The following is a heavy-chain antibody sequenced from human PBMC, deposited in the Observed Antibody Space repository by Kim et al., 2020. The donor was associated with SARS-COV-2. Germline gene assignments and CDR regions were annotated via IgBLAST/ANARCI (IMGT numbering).Heavy chain of an antibody. V-gene: IGHV3-23*01. CDR2: ISGVTTRT. CDR3: AKKNYYDSDAQLYDS. Sequence: GESLRISCAASGFTFGSYAMSWVRQAPGKGLEWVSAISGVTTRTFYTDAVKGRFTISRDNSKNTLYLQMDSLRAEDTAVYYCAKKNYYDSDAQLYDSWGQGTLVTVSS. CDR1: GFTFGSYA. D-gene: IGHD3-22*01. J-gene: IGHJ4*02.